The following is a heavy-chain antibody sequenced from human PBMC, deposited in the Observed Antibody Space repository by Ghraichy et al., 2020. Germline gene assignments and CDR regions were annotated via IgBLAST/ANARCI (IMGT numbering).Heavy chain of an antibody. Sequence: ASVKVSCKASGYTFTSHGINWVRQAPGKGPEWMGWISGYNGNTYYAQKFQGRVTMTTDTSTSTAYMELRSLRSDDTAVYYCARDRRVMGIAVRPAWFDPWGQGTLVTVSS. CDR2: ISGYNGNT. CDR1: GYTFTSHG. J-gene: IGHJ5*02. V-gene: IGHV1-18*04. D-gene: IGHD6-6*01. CDR3: ARDRRVMGIAVRPAWFDP.